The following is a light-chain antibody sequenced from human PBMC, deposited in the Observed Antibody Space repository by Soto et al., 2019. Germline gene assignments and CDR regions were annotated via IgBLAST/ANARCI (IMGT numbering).Light chain of an antibody. CDR1: QSISSN. CDR3: QQYNNWPPWT. Sequence: EIVMTQSPATLSVSQGERATLSCRASQSISSNLAWYQQKPGQAPRLLIYGTSIRATGIPGRFSGSGSGTEFTLTISSLQSEDFAVYYCQQYNNWPPWTFGQGTKVDIK. CDR2: GTS. J-gene: IGKJ1*01. V-gene: IGKV3D-15*01.